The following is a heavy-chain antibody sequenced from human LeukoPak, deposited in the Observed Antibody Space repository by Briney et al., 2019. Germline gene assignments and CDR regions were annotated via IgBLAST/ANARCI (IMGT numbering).Heavy chain of an antibody. CDR3: AVGVRGSGSYQIWGHAFDI. D-gene: IGHD3-10*01. CDR1: GYTFTSYG. V-gene: IGHV1-69*13. J-gene: IGHJ3*02. CDR2: IIPIFATA. Sequence: SVKVSCKASGYTFTSYGISWVRQAPGQGLEWMGGIIPIFATADYAQKFQGRVTITADESTSTAYMELSSLRSEDTAVYYCAVGVRGSGSYQIWGHAFDIWGQGTMVTVSS.